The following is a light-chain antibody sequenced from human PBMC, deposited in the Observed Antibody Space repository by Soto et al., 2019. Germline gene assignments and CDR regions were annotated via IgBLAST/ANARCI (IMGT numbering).Light chain of an antibody. Sequence: QSVLTQPASVSGSPGQSITISCTGTSSDVGGYDYVSWYQQHPGKAPKLMIYDVSKRPSGVSNRLSGSKSGNTASLTISGLQAEDEADYYCSSYTSSTTLVFGTGTKVTVL. CDR2: DVS. CDR3: SSYTSSTTLV. CDR1: SSDVGGYDY. J-gene: IGLJ1*01. V-gene: IGLV2-14*01.